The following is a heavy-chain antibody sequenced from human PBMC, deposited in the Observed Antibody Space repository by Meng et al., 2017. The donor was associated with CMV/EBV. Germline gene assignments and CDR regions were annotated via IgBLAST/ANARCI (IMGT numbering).Heavy chain of an antibody. CDR1: GFTFSSYS. CDR2: ISSSSSYI. J-gene: IGHJ4*02. CDR3: ARDRGYYGSGSYGDY. Sequence: GESLKISCAASGFTFSSYSMNWVRQAPGKGLEWVSSISSSSSYIYYVDSVKGRFTISRDNAKNSLYLQMNSLRAEDTAVYYCARDRGYYGSGSYGDYWGQGTLVTVSS. V-gene: IGHV3-21*01. D-gene: IGHD3-10*01.